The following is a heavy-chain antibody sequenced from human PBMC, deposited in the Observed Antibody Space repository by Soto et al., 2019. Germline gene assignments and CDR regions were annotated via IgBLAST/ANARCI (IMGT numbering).Heavy chain of an antibody. J-gene: IGHJ6*02. CDR2: ISSSSGNT. V-gene: IGHV1-18*01. CDR1: GYIFVNYG. CDR3: ALVYNNVSPTPQDV. D-gene: IGHD3-16*01. Sequence: QVQLVQSGDEVRKPGSSVKVSCKASGYIFVNYGIAWVRQAPGQGLEWMGWISSSSGNTHYASKVHGRLTMPTHTYSSPAYMDLGCLTSDDTVVDFCALVYNNVSPTPQDVWGQGTTATVSS.